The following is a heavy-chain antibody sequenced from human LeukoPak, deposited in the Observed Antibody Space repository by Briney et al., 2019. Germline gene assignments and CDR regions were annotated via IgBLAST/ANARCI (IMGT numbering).Heavy chain of an antibody. V-gene: IGHV1-18*01. CDR3: ARDHRGYEAFDI. CDR1: GYTFTSYG. CDR2: ISAYNGNT. J-gene: IGHJ3*02. D-gene: IGHD5-12*01. Sequence: ASVKVSYKASGYTFTSYGISWVRQAPGQGLEWMGWISAYNGNTNYAQKLQGRVTMTTDTSTSTAYMELRSLRSDDTAVYYCARDHRGYEAFDIWGQGTMVTVSS.